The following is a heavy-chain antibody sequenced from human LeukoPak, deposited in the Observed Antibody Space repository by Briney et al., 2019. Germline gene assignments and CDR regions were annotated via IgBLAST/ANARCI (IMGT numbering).Heavy chain of an antibody. CDR3: ARLSVTPLYPPPPIPDY. J-gene: IGHJ4*02. V-gene: IGHV5-51*01. CDR2: IYPGDSDT. Sequence: GESLKISCKGSGYSFTSYWIGWVRQMPGKGLEWMGIIYPGDSDTRYSPSFQGQVTISADKSISTAYLQWSGLKASDTAIHYCARLSVTPLYPPPPIPDYWGQGTLVTVSS. CDR1: GYSFTSYW. D-gene: IGHD3-16*01.